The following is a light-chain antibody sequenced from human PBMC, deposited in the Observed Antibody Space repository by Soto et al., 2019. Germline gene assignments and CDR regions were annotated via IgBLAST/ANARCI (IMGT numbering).Light chain of an antibody. CDR2: ESS. J-gene: IGKJ4*01. V-gene: IGKV3-15*01. CDR1: QSVYSN. Sequence: DIVMTPSPATLSLSPGERATLSRRASQSVYSNLAWYQQQPGQTPRLLTYESSTRATGIPARFSGGGSGTEFTLTISSLQSEDFADYFCQQYQSWPLTFGGGTKVEIK. CDR3: QQYQSWPLT.